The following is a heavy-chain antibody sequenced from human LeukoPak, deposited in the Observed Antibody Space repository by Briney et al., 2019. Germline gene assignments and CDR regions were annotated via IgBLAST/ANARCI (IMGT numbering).Heavy chain of an antibody. D-gene: IGHD5-18*01. CDR2: IKQDASQE. CDR3: ARDVGYRSWFDP. Sequence: GGSLRLSCAASGFTFSSYWMSWVRQAPGKGPEWVAHIKQDASQEDHVDSVKGRFTISRDNAKNSLYLQMNSLRAEDTSVYYCARDVGYRSWFDPWGQGTLVIVSS. V-gene: IGHV3-7*01. CDR1: GFTFSSYW. J-gene: IGHJ5*02.